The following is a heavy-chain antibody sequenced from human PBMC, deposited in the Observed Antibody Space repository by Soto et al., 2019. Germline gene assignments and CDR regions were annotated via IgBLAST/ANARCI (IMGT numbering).Heavy chain of an antibody. V-gene: IGHV2-5*02. J-gene: IGHJ5*01. CDR1: GFSLTTSGQG. CDR3: AHIGDSGKSYVWFDS. Sequence: SGPPLVNPTQTLTLTCSFSGFSLTTSGQGVGWIRQPPGKALEWPALIYWDDDKLYSPSLKSRLTITQDTSKNQVVLTMTNMGHVDTATDYCAHIGDSGKSYVWFDSWGKGTMCTVAS. CDR2: IYWDDDK. D-gene: IGHD3-10*02.